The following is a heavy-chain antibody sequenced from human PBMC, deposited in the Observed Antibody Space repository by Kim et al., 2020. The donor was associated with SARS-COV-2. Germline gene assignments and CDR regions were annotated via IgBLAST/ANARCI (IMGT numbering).Heavy chain of an antibody. CDR3: ARVLLYYYYGMDV. V-gene: IGHV4-34*01. CDR2: INHSGST. Sequence: SETLSLTCAVYGGSFSGYYWSWIRQPPGKGLEWIGGINHSGSTNYNPSLKSRVTISVDTSKNQFSLKLSSVTAADTAVYYCARVLLYYYYGMDVWGQGTT. J-gene: IGHJ6*02. CDR1: GGSFSGYY. D-gene: IGHD1-26*01.